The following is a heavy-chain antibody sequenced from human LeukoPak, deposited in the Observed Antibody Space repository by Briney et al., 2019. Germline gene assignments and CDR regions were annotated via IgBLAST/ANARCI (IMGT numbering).Heavy chain of an antibody. CDR1: GGSFSGYY. J-gene: IGHJ4*02. D-gene: IGHD4-17*01. CDR3: ARSMGYGDQVFDY. Sequence: PSETLSLTCAVYGGSFSGYYWSWIRQPAGKGLEWIGRIYTSGSTNYNPSPKSRVTMSVDTSKNQFSLKLSSVTAADTAVYYCARSMGYGDQVFDYWGQGTLVTVSS. V-gene: IGHV4-59*10. CDR2: IYTSGST.